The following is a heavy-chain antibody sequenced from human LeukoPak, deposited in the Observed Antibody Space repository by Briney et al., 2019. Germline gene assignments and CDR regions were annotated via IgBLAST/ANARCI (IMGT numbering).Heavy chain of an antibody. D-gene: IGHD6-19*01. CDR3: ARFISGWSEFPEYYFDY. CDR2: IYYSGST. J-gene: IGHJ4*02. V-gene: IGHV4-39*07. Sequence: SETLSLTCTVSGGSISSSSYYWGWIRQPPGTGLEWIGSIYYSGSTYYNPSLKSRVTISVDTSKNQFSLKLSSVTAADTAVYYCARFISGWSEFPEYYFDYWGQGTLVTVSS. CDR1: GGSISSSSYY.